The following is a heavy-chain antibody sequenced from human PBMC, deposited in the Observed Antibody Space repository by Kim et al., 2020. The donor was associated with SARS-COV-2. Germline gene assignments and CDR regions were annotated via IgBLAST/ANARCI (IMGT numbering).Heavy chain of an antibody. Sequence: SETLSLTCTVSGGSFRTDSYYGGWLRQPPGKGLEWIGSVFHSGSNYYNPSLKSRVTISVDTSKNQFSLKLNSVTAADTAVYYCTLSWGFQAFDIWGQGTKVTVSS. J-gene: IGHJ3*02. V-gene: IGHV4-39*01. CDR1: GGSFRTDSYY. D-gene: IGHD3-16*01. CDR3: TLSWGFQAFDI. CDR2: VFHSGSN.